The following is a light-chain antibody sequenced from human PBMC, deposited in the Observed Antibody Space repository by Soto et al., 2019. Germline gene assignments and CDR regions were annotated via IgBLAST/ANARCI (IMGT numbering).Light chain of an antibody. V-gene: IGKV1D-8*01. CDR2: AAS. CDR1: QGISTY. CDR3: QQNKRFPWT. Sequence: VIWMTQSPSLLSASTGDRVTISCRVSQGISTYLAWYQQKPGKAPELLIYAASTLQSGVPSRFSGSGSGTAFTLTISYLQSEDFETYYCQQNKRFPWTFGQGTKVEIK. J-gene: IGKJ1*01.